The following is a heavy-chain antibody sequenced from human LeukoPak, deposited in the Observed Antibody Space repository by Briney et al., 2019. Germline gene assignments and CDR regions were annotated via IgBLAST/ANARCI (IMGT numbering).Heavy chain of an antibody. CDR2: IYSGGST. Sequence: GGSLRLYCAASGLTVSSNYMSWVRQAPGKGLEWVSVIYSGGSTYYADSVKGRFTISRDNYKNTLYIQMNSLRAEDTAVYYCAGSSGWGQFDYWGQGTLVTVSS. D-gene: IGHD6-19*01. V-gene: IGHV3-53*01. CDR1: GLTVSSNY. J-gene: IGHJ4*02. CDR3: AGSSGWGQFDY.